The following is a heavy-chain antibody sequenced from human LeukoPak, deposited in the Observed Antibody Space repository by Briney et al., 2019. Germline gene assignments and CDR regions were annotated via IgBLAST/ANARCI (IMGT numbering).Heavy chain of an antibody. D-gene: IGHD3-9*01. CDR3: GSVYYGISTGYYATFDY. CDR2: INYRGTT. CDR1: GGSITSSRCY. J-gene: IGHJ4*02. Sequence: SETLSLTCTVSGGSITSSRCYWAWIRQSPGKGLEWIGSINYRGTTYYNPSLKSRVTISVDTSKNQFSLKLSSVTAPDTAVYYCGSVYYGISTGYYATFDYWGQGALVTVSS. V-gene: IGHV4-39*01.